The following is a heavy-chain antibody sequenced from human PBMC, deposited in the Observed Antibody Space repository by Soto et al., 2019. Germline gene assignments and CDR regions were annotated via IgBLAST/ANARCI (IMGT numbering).Heavy chain of an antibody. Sequence: QVPLVQSGAEVKKPGSSVKVSCKTSGVSFNNNGIGWVQQAPGHGLEWMGGVSPPFRTSNYARKFQGRISITADASTGTVNMELSSLTSEDTAQYYCARVLYYGSGSYSPYGMDVWGQGTTVTISS. CDR3: ARVLYYGSGSYSPYGMDV. CDR1: GVSFNNNG. D-gene: IGHD3-10*01. V-gene: IGHV1-69*01. CDR2: VSPPFRTS. J-gene: IGHJ6*02.